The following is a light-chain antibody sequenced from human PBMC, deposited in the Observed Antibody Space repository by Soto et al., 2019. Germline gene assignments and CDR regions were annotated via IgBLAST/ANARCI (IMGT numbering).Light chain of an antibody. Sequence: EIVMTRAPATLSVSPGERATLSCRASQSVSTNLAWYQQKPGQAPRLLIYGASTRATGIPARFSGSGSGTAFIPIISRQQSEDFAVYFCQPYNNWPRTFGQGTKV. J-gene: IGKJ1*01. V-gene: IGKV3-15*01. CDR1: QSVSTN. CDR3: QPYNNWPRT. CDR2: GAS.